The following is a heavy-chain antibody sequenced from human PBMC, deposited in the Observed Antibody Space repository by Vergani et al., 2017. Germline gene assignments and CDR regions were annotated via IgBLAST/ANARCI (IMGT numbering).Heavy chain of an antibody. D-gene: IGHD6-6*01. CDR2: IIPIFGTA. J-gene: IGHJ6*01. CDR1: GGTFSSYA. V-gene: IGHV1-69*01. Sequence: QVQLVQSGAEVKKPGSSVKVSCKASGGTFSSYAISWVRQAPGQGLEWMGGIIPIFGTANYAQKFQGRVTITADESTSTAYVELSSLRSEDTAVYYCAREVAARPETDDHYYYYGMDVWRQGSTVTVSS. CDR3: AREVAARPETDDHYYYYGMDV.